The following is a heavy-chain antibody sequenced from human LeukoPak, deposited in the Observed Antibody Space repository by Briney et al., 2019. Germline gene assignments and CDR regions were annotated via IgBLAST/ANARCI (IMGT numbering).Heavy chain of an antibody. CDR3: AKDPISYYYDSSGYS. V-gene: IGHV3-23*01. CDR1: GFTFSSYG. Sequence: GGSLRLSCAASGFTFSSYGMSWVRQAPGKGLEWVSAISGSGGSTYYADSVKGRFTISRDNSKNTLYLQMNSLRAEDTAVYYCAKDPISYYYDSSGYSWGQGTLVTVSS. D-gene: IGHD3-22*01. J-gene: IGHJ4*02. CDR2: ISGSGGST.